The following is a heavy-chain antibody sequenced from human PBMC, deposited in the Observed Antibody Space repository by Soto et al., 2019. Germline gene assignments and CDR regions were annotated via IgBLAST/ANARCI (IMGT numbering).Heavy chain of an antibody. J-gene: IGHJ6*02. CDR2: ISWDGGST. CDR1: GFTFDDYT. D-gene: IGHD6-19*01. CDR3: AKDIKQAGGWGYYYGMDV. Sequence: GGSLRLSCAASGFTFDDYTMHWVRQAPGKGLEWVSLISWDGGSTYYADSVKGRFTISRDNSKNSLYLQMNSLRTEDTALYYCAKDIKQAGGWGYYYGMDVWGQGTTVTAP. V-gene: IGHV3-43*01.